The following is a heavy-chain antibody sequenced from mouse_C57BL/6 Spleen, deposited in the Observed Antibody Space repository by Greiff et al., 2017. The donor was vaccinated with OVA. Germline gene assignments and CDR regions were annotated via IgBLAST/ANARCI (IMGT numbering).Heavy chain of an antibody. CDR2: IYPGSGST. CDR3: AREGTAYWYFDG. CDR1: GYTFTSYW. Sequence: VQVVESGAELVKPGASVKMSCKASGYTFTSYWITWVKQRPGQGLEWIGAIYPGSGSTNYNEKFKSKATLTVDTSSSTAYMQLSSLTSEDSAVYYCAREGTAYWYFDGWGTGTTVTVSS. V-gene: IGHV1-55*01. J-gene: IGHJ1*03. D-gene: IGHD3-3*01.